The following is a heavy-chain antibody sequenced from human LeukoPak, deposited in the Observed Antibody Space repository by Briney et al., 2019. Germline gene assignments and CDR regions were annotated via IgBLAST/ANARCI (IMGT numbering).Heavy chain of an antibody. Sequence: GESLKISCKISGYILTRNWIGWVRQVPGKGLEWMGLAYPGDSGTKYSPSFQGQVTFSVDKSISTAYLQWSSLKASDTAMYYCARHFGKGSGGWYNFDYWGQGTLVTVSS. J-gene: IGHJ4*02. CDR1: GYILTRNW. V-gene: IGHV5-51*01. CDR2: AYPGDSGT. D-gene: IGHD6-19*01. CDR3: ARHFGKGSGGWYNFDY.